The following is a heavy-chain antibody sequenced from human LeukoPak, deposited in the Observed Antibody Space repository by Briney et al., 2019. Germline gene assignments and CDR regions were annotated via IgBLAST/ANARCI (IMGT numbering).Heavy chain of an antibody. CDR1: GGSISSGGYY. Sequence: SETLSLTCTVSGGSISSGGYYWSWIRQHPGKGLEWIGYIYYNGSTYYNPSLKSRVTISVDTSKNQFSLKLSSVTAADTAVYYCARDHYYDSSGYYFGMDVWGQGTTVTVSS. CDR2: IYYNGST. CDR3: ARDHYYDSSGYYFGMDV. D-gene: IGHD3-22*01. J-gene: IGHJ6*02. V-gene: IGHV4-31*03.